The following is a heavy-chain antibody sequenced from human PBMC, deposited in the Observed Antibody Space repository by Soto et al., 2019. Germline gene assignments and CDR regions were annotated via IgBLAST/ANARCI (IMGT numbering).Heavy chain of an antibody. Sequence: EVQLLESGGGLVQPGGSLRLSCAASGFTFSTYSMTWVSQAPGKGLEWVSTIRDSGGSAHYADSVRGRLTITRDNSKTALFLQRNSLRAEDTAVYYGARVKAQILISGWYGGDDIWGQGTVVTVSS. J-gene: IGHJ3*02. CDR3: ARVKAQILISGWYGGDDI. V-gene: IGHV3-23*01. CDR2: IRDSGGSA. D-gene: IGHD6-19*01. CDR1: GFTFSTYS.